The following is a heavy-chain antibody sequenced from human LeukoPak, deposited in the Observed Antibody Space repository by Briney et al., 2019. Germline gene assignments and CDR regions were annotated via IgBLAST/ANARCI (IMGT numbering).Heavy chain of an antibody. CDR3: ARLGGGYDFWSGYPYYFDY. Sequence: KPSETLSLTCAVSGYSISSGYYWGWIRQPPGKGLEWIGSIYHSGSTYYNPSLKSRVTIPVDTSKNQFSLKLSSVTAADTAVYYCARLGGGYDFWSGYPYYFDYWGQGTLVTASS. CDR2: IYHSGST. CDR1: GYSISSGYY. V-gene: IGHV4-38-2*01. J-gene: IGHJ4*02. D-gene: IGHD3-3*01.